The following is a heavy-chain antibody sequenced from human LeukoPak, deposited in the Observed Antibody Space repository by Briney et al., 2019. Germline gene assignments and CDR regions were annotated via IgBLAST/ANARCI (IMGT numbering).Heavy chain of an antibody. CDR2: IKQDGSEK. CDR3: ARDQGYCSGGSCYYYYGMDV. D-gene: IGHD2-15*01. J-gene: IGHJ6*02. Sequence: GGSLRLSCAASGFTFSSYWMSWVRQAPGKGLEWAANIKQDGSEKYYVDSVKGRFTISRDNAKNSLYLQMNSLRAEDTAVYYCARDQGYCSGGSCYYYYGMDVWGQGTTVTVSS. CDR1: GFTFSSYW. V-gene: IGHV3-7*03.